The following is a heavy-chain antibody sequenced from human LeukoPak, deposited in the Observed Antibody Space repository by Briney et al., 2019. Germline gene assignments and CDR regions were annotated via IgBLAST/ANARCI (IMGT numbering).Heavy chain of an antibody. CDR1: GSTFSSYA. CDR2: ISGSGGST. V-gene: IGHV3-23*01. J-gene: IGHJ4*02. Sequence: GGSLRLSCAASGSTFSSYAMSWVRQAPGKGLEWVSAISGSGGSTYYADSVKGRFTISRDNSKNTLYLQMNSLRAEDTAVYYCARDNAYSSGWNFDYWGQGTLVTVSS. CDR3: ARDNAYSSGWNFDY. D-gene: IGHD6-19*01.